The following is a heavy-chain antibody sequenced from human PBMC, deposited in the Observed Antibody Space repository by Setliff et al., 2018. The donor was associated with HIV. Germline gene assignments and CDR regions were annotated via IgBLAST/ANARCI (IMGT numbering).Heavy chain of an antibody. D-gene: IGHD3-10*01. J-gene: IGHJ4*02. CDR3: ALLWPFDY. V-gene: IGHV3-7*03. Sequence: GGSLRLSCTASGFMFNKNYMSWVRQAPGKGLEWVANINEDGSEKYYVDSVKGRFTISRDNAENSLSLQMSSLRGEETAVYYCALLWPFDYWGQGALVTVSS. CDR1: GFMFNKNY. CDR2: INEDGSEK.